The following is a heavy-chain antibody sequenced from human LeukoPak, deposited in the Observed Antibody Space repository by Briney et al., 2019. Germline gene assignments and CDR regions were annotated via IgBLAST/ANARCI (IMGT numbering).Heavy chain of an antibody. CDR3: AKELDSSSYFDY. CDR1: GFTFSTYA. D-gene: IGHD3-22*01. J-gene: IGHJ4*02. CDR2: ISGSGGKT. Sequence: SGGSLRLSCAASGFTFSTYAMSWVRQAPGKGLEWASAISGSGGKTYYADPVKGRFTIARDNSKNTLYLQMNSLRAEDTAVYYCAKELDSSSYFDYWGQGTLVTVSS. V-gene: IGHV3-23*01.